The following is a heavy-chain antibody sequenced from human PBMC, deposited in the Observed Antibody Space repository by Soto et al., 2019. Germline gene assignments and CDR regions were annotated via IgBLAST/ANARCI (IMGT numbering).Heavy chain of an antibody. CDR3: ARDGIAAQRQYNWFDH. D-gene: IGHD6-6*01. Sequence: ASVKVSCKASGGTFSSYAISWVRQAPGQGLEWMGGIIPIFGTANYAQKFQGRVTITADESTSTAYMELSSLRSEDTAVYYCARDGIAAQRQYNWFDHWGQGTLVTVSS. V-gene: IGHV1-69*13. CDR1: GGTFSSYA. CDR2: IIPIFGTA. J-gene: IGHJ5*02.